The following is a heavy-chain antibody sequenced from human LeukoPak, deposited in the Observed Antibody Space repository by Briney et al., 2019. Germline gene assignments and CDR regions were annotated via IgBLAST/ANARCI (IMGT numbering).Heavy chain of an antibody. V-gene: IGHV4-31*03. CDR1: GGSITSRGYY. CDR2: IYYSGST. Sequence: SQTLSLTCTVSGGSITSRGYYWSWIRQHPGKGLEWIGYIYYSGSTYYNPSLKSRVTASLDTSKNQFSLKLSSVTAADTAVYYCARAPRFYGDYGIDYWGQGTLVTVSS. D-gene: IGHD4-17*01. CDR3: ARAPRFYGDYGIDY. J-gene: IGHJ4*02.